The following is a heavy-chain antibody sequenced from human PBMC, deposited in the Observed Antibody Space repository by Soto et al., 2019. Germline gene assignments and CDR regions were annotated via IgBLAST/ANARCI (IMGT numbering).Heavy chain of an antibody. CDR2: SAPEEGEP. CDR3: AADRKIVGTIGAFDL. CDR1: ENTLTELT. Sequence: ASVKVSCKVPENTLTELTIDWLRQAPGKGLEWMGRSAPEEGEPIYPQKFQGRVSMTEDPSTDTAYMELTSLRSEDTAVYFCAADRKIVGTIGAFDLGGKGNLVTVAS. D-gene: IGHD1-26*01. V-gene: IGHV1-24*01. J-gene: IGHJ4*02.